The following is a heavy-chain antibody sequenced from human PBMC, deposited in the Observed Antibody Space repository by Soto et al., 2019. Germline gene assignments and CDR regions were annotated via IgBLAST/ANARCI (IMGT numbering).Heavy chain of an antibody. CDR1: GLAFSTYW. CDR3: AREFCSGGNCYTYYFDP. CDR2: INTDGSNT. J-gene: IGHJ5*02. D-gene: IGHD2-15*01. V-gene: IGHV3-74*01. Sequence: GGSLRLSCEASGLAFSTYWMHWVRHAPGKGLVWVSHINTDGSNTNYADSVKGRFTISRDNAKSTLFLQMNSLRDEDTAVYYCAREFCSGGNCYTYYFDPWGQGIPVTVSS.